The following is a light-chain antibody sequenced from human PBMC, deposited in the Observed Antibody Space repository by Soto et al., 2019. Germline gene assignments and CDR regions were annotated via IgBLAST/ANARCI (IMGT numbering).Light chain of an antibody. J-gene: IGKJ2*01. CDR2: KAS. CDR1: QSISSW. CDR3: QQNNSNYHT. V-gene: IGKV1-5*03. Sequence: DIQMTQSPSTLSASVGDRVTITCRASQSISSWLAWYQQKPGKAPKLLIYKASSLESGVPSRFSGSGSGTEFTLTLSSLQPDDFATYYCQQNNSNYHTFSQGTKLEIK.